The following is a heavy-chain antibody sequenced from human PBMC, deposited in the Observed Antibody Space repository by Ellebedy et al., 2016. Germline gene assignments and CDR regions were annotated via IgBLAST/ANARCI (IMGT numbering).Heavy chain of an antibody. Sequence: GGSLRLSXAASGFTFSSYWMSWVRQAPGKGLEWVANIKQDGSEKYYVDSVKGRFTISRDNAKNSLYLQMNSLRAEDTAVYYCARDWSSGGVVGEWTPFDYWGQGTLVTVSS. D-gene: IGHD3-3*01. CDR2: IKQDGSEK. CDR1: GFTFSSYW. J-gene: IGHJ4*02. CDR3: ARDWSSGGVVGEWTPFDY. V-gene: IGHV3-7*01.